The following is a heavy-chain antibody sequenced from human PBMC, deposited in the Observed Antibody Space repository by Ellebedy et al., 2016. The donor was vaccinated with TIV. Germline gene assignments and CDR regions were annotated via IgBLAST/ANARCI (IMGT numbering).Heavy chain of an antibody. D-gene: IGHD6-19*01. CDR2: ITSSSSFI. V-gene: IGHV3-21*01. CDR3: VRDIAVAGCI. CDR1: GFTFSFYS. Sequence: GESLKISCAASGFTFSFYSMNWVRQAPGKGLEWVSSITSSSSFIYYADSVKGRFTMSRDNAKNSLFLHMTSLRADDTAVYYCVRDIAVAGCIWGQGTLVTVSS. J-gene: IGHJ4*02.